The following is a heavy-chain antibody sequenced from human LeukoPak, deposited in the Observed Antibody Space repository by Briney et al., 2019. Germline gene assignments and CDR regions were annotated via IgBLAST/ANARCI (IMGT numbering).Heavy chain of an antibody. CDR3: ARDHNWGSDY. D-gene: IGHD7-27*01. J-gene: IGHJ4*02. CDR2: IKQDGSAK. Sequence: GGSLRLSCAASGFTFSRHWMYWVRQAPGKGLEWVANIKQDGSAKPYVDSVKGRFTISRDNAKNSLFLQMNSLRAEDTAVYYCARDHNWGSDYWGQGTLVTVSS. V-gene: IGHV3-7*03. CDR1: GFTFSRHW.